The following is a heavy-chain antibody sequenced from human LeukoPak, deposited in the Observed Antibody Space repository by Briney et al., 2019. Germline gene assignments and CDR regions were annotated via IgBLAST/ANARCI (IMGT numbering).Heavy chain of an antibody. V-gene: IGHV3-23*01. J-gene: IGHJ4*02. Sequence: GESLRLSCAASGFTFSSYWMGWVRQAPGKGLEWVSAISGSGGSTYYADSVKGRFTISRDNSKNTLYLQMNSLRAEDTAVYYCAKAPTFAGFYFDYWGQGTLVTVSS. CDR1: GFTFSSYW. CDR3: AKAPTFAGFYFDY. CDR2: ISGSGGST. D-gene: IGHD3-10*02.